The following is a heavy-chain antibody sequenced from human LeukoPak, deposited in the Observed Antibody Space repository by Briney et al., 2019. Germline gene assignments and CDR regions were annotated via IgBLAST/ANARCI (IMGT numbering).Heavy chain of an antibody. Sequence: PSETLSLSCAVSGGSIKSYYWSWIRQSAGRELEWIGRLYTRDTEATKFNPSFKSRLSLSLDTSKNLFSMNLNSVTPADTAMYYCARGRSFDFWGQGILVTVSS. V-gene: IGHV4-4*07. CDR3: ARGRSFDF. J-gene: IGHJ4*02. CDR1: GGSIKSYY. CDR2: LYTRDTEAT.